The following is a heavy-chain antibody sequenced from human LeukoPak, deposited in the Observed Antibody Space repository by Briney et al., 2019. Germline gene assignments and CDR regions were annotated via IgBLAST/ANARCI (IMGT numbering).Heavy chain of an antibody. CDR2: IKHDRSEY. CDR1: GFTFSKYW. Sequence: GGSLRLSCAASGFTFSKYWMTWVRQAPGKGLELVANIKHDRSEYYYVDSVKGRFTFSRDNAKDTLYLQMNSLRAEDTAVYYCARESWYLDLWGRGTLVTVSS. V-gene: IGHV3-7*03. CDR3: ARESWYLDL. J-gene: IGHJ2*01.